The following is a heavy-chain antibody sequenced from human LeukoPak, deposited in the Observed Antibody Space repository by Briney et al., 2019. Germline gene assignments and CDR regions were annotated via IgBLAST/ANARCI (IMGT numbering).Heavy chain of an antibody. CDR1: GFTFSSYS. V-gene: IGHV3-21*01. CDR3: ARDGGGGYCSGDSCYFDY. Sequence: GESLRLSCAASGFTFSSYSMNWVCQAPGKGLEWVSSISSSSSYIYYADSVKGRFTISRDNAKNSLYLQMNSLRAEDTAVYYCARDGGGGYCSGDSCYFDYWGQGTLVTVSS. J-gene: IGHJ4*02. CDR2: ISSSSSYI. D-gene: IGHD2-15*01.